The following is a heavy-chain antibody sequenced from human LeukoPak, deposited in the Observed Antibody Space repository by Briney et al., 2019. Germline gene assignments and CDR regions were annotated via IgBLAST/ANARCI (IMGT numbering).Heavy chain of an antibody. CDR1: GFTVSSNY. CDR2: IRGDESRK. J-gene: IGHJ3*02. D-gene: IGHD3-22*01. CDR3: ARDANYHVSSDYYDAFDI. V-gene: IGHV3-7*01. Sequence: SGGSLRLSCAASGFTVSSNYMSWVRQAPGKGLEWVANIRGDESRKYYLDSVTGRFTISRDNAKNSLYLQMNSLRAEDTAVYYCARDANYHVSSDYYDAFDIWGQGTMVTVSS.